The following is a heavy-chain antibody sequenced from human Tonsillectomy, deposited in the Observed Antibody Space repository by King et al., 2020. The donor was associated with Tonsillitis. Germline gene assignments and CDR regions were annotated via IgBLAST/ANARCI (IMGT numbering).Heavy chain of an antibody. D-gene: IGHD3-22*01. CDR1: GASIRSYY. J-gene: IGHJ5*02. CDR3: AREDHYYDSSGDKSNWFDP. Sequence: VQLQESGPGLVKPKETLFLTCTVSGASIRSYYWSWIRQPAGKGLEWIGRIYTSGSTNYNPSLKSRVTMSVDTSKKQISMKMTSVTAADTAVYYCAREDHYYDSSGDKSNWFDPWGQGTPVTVSS. V-gene: IGHV4-4*07. CDR2: IYTSGST.